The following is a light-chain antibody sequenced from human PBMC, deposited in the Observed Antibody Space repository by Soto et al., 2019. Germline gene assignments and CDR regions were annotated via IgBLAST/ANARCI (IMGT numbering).Light chain of an antibody. J-gene: IGKJ2*01. CDR1: PSVSSSS. CDR3: QHYGTSPPYT. CDR2: GTS. Sequence: IVLTQSPGTLSLSPGERASLSCRASPSVSSSSLAWYQQKPGQAPRLLIHGTSTRATGIPDRFSGSGSGTDFTLIISRLQPEDFAVYFCQHYGTSPPYTFAQGTKLEIK. V-gene: IGKV3-20*01.